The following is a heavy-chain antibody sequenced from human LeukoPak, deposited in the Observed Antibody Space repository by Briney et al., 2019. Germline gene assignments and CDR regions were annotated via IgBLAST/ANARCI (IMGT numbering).Heavy chain of an antibody. Sequence: GGSLRLSCAASGFNVSSNYMSWVRQAPGKGLEWVSVIYRNGYTYYAASVKGRFTISRDTSKNTVFLQMNSLRAEDTAVYFCARDGYFDISGYYDYWAQGTLVTVSS. D-gene: IGHD3-22*01. J-gene: IGHJ4*02. CDR1: GFNVSSNY. CDR3: ARDGYFDISGYYDY. CDR2: IYRNGYT. V-gene: IGHV3-53*01.